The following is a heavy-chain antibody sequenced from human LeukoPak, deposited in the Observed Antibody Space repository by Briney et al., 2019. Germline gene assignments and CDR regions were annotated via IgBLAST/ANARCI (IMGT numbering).Heavy chain of an antibody. CDR2: IYYSGST. V-gene: IGHV4-39*01. Sequence: SETPSLTCTVSGDSISSSSYYWGWIRQPPGKGLEWIGSIYYSGSTYYNPSLKSRVTISVDTSKNQFSLKLSSVTAADTAVYYCARTHRVGGFDYWGQGTLVTVSS. CDR3: ARTHRVGGFDY. CDR1: GDSISSSSYY. J-gene: IGHJ4*02.